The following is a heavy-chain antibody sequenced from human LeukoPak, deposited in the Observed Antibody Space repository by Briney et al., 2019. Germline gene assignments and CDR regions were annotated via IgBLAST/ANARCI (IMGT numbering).Heavy chain of an antibody. J-gene: IGHJ4*02. CDR3: ARVKGVFSCSSTSCSLGY. Sequence: VASVKVSCKASGYTFTSYGISWVRQAPGQGLEWMGWISAYNGNTNYAQKLQGRVTMTTDTSTSTAYMELRSLRSDDTAVYYCARVKGVFSCSSTSCSLGYWGQGTLVTVSS. V-gene: IGHV1-18*01. CDR1: GYTFTSYG. D-gene: IGHD2-2*01. CDR2: ISAYNGNT.